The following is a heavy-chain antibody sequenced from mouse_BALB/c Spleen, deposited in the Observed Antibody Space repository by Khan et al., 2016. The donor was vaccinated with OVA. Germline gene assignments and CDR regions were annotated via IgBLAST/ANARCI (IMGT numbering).Heavy chain of an antibody. Sequence: EVELVESGGDLVKPGGSLKLSCAASGFTFSTYGMSWVRQTPDKRLEWVATISSGGHYTYYPDSVKGRFTISRDNAKSTLYLQMSSLKSEDTAIYYSARLAYYYNSEGFAYWGQGTLVTVSA. CDR2: ISSGGHYT. CDR1: GFTFSTYG. J-gene: IGHJ3*01. D-gene: IGHD1-1*01. V-gene: IGHV5-6*01. CDR3: ARLAYYYNSEGFAY.